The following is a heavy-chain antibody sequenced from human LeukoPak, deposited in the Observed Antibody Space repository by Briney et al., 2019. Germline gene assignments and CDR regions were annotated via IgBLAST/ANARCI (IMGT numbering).Heavy chain of an antibody. CDR2: ITNDGSST. CDR3: AREPGDRYTLDY. Sequence: GGSLRLSCAASGFTCSSYWMHWVRQAPGKGLVWVSRITNDGSSTTYADSVKGRFTVSRDNAKNTLYLQMNSLRAEDTAVYYCAREPGDRYTLDYWGQGTLVTVSS. D-gene: IGHD3-16*02. J-gene: IGHJ4*02. V-gene: IGHV3-74*01. CDR1: GFTCSSYW.